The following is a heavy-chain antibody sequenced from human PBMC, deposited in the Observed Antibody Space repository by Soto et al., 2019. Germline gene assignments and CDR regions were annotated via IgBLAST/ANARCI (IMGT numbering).Heavy chain of an antibody. J-gene: IGHJ4*02. CDR2: INGDESGI. V-gene: IGHV3-7*01. D-gene: IGHD5-12*01. CDR1: GFTFSSHW. Sequence: EVQLAESGGGLVQPGGSLRLSCAASGFTFSSHWMSWVRQAPGKGLEWVADINGDESGIKYVDSVEGRFIISRDNAKSSLYLQMNSLRPEDTAVYYCTRHRGYFVFEYWGQGTLVTVSS. CDR3: TRHRGYFVFEY.